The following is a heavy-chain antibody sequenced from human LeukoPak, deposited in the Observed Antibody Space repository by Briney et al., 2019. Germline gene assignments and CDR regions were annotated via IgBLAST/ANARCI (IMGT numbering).Heavy chain of an antibody. V-gene: IGHV4-34*01. J-gene: IGHJ4*02. Sequence: SETLSLTCAVYGGSFSGYYWSWIRQPPGKGLEWIGEINHSGSTNYNPSLKSRVTISVDTSKNQFSLKLSSVTAADTAVYYCARGTHMATFDYWGQGTLVTVSS. D-gene: IGHD2-21*01. CDR3: ARGTHMATFDY. CDR2: INHSGST. CDR1: GGSFSGYY.